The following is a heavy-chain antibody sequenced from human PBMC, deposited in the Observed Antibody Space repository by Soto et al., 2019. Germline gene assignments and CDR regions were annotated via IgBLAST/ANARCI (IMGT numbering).Heavy chain of an antibody. CDR3: ARDRGIVGDYGMDV. V-gene: IGHV3-30*04. D-gene: IGHD2-15*01. CDR1: GFTFNIYA. CDR2: ISFDGSNK. J-gene: IGHJ6*02. Sequence: PGGSLRLSCAASGFTFNIYALHWVRQAPGKGLEWVAVISFDGSNKYYADSVKGRFTISRDNSKNTLYLQMNSLRAEDTAVYYCARDRGIVGDYGMDVWGQGTTVTVSS.